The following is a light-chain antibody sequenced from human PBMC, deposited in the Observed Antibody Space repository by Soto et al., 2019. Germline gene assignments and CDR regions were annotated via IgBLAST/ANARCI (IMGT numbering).Light chain of an antibody. V-gene: IGKV3-11*01. CDR1: QSIGTY. CDR2: DAS. CDR3: QQRSNWPRA. J-gene: IGKJ4*01. Sequence: IVMTQSPANMAVSPWEGATLSCRASQSIGTYLAWYQHQPGQAPRLLIFDASNRATGIPARFSGSGSGTDFTLTMSSLEPEDFAVYYCQQRSNWPRAVGGGTKVDI.